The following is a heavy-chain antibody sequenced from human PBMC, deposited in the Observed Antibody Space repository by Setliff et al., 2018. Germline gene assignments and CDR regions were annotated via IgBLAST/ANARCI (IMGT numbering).Heavy chain of an antibody. CDR1: GFTFSSYW. CDR2: INSDGSST. CDR3: ARGPWKHSAYYYYYYMDV. Sequence: PGGSLRLSCAASGFTFSSYWMHWVRQAPGKGLVWVSRINSDGSSTGYADSVKGRFTISRDNAKNTLFLQMNSLRAEDTAVYYCARGPWKHSAYYYYYYMDVWGKGTTVTVSS. D-gene: IGHD1-1*01. V-gene: IGHV3-74*01. J-gene: IGHJ6*03.